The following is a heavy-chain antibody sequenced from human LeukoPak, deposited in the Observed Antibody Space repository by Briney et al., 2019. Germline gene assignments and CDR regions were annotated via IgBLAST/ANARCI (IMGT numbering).Heavy chain of an antibody. CDR2: ISAYNGNT. Sequence: ASVKVSCKASGYTFTSYGISWVRQAPGQGLEWMGWISAYNGNTNYAQKLQGRVTMTTDTSTSTAYMELRSLRSDDTAVYYCASSVTPYYYYGMDVWGQGTKVTVSS. J-gene: IGHJ6*02. V-gene: IGHV1-18*01. CDR1: GYTFTSYG. CDR3: ASSVTPYYYYGMDV. D-gene: IGHD2-21*02.